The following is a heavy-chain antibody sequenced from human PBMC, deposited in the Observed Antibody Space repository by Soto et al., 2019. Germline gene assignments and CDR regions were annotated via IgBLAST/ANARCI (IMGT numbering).Heavy chain of an antibody. J-gene: IGHJ1*01. CDR2: IIPIFGTA. V-gene: IGHV1-69*06. Sequence: QVQLVQSGAEVKKPGSSVKVSCKASGGTFSSYAISWVRQAPGQGLEWMGGIIPIFGTANYAQKFQGRVTITADKSTSTAYMELSSLRSEDTALYYCARALSSGYRKEYCQHWGQGTLVTVSS. CDR1: GGTFSSYA. D-gene: IGHD3-22*01. CDR3: ARALSSGYRKEYCQH.